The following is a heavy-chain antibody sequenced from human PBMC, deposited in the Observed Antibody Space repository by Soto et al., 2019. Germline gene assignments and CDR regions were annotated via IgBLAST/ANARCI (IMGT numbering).Heavy chain of an antibody. Sequence: QVQLVESGGGVVQPGRSLRLSCAASGFTFSSYGMHWVRQAPGKGLEWVAVIWYDGNIKYYADSVKGRFTISRENSKNTLFLQRNSLRAEDTAVYYCARVSEGGSYYGGLDYWGQGTLVTVSS. J-gene: IGHJ4*02. CDR1: GFTFSSYG. D-gene: IGHD1-26*01. V-gene: IGHV3-33*01. CDR3: ARVSEGGSYYGGLDY. CDR2: IWYDGNIK.